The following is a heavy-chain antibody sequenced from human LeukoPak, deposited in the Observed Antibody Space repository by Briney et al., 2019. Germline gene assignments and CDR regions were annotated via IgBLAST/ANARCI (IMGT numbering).Heavy chain of an antibody. CDR3: ARDVLAATGPF. CDR2: ISERSNNI. CDR1: GFSFSSYS. V-gene: IGHV3-48*01. Sequence: PGGSLRLSCAAPGFSFSSYSMNWVRQAPGKGLEWVSFISERSNNIYYADSVKGRFTLSRDNPKNSVYLQMNSLRAEDTAVYYCARDVLAATGPFWGQGTLVTVSS. J-gene: IGHJ4*02. D-gene: IGHD6-13*01.